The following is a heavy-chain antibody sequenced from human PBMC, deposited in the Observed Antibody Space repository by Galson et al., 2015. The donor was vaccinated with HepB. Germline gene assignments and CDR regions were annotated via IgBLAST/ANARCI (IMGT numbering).Heavy chain of an antibody. J-gene: IGHJ4*02. CDR2: IKQDESEK. CDR1: GFTFRNYW. V-gene: IGHV3-7*03. D-gene: IGHD6-13*01. Sequence: SLRLSCAASGFTFRNYWMTWVRQVPGKGLEWVANIKQDESEKYYVDSVKGRFTIYRDNAKNSLYLQMNSLRTEDTAIYYCVRVAAIGLLAFGGPVTLGTASP. CDR3: VRVAAIGLLAF.